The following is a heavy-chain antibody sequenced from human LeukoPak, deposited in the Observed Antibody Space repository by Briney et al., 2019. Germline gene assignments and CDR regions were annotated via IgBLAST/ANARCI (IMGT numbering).Heavy chain of an antibody. CDR2: INWNGGST. J-gene: IGHJ4*02. CDR3: ARELETRGSYSVDN. V-gene: IGHV3-20*04. Sequence: GGSLRLSCAASGFTFDDYDMNWVRQAPGKWLEWVSSINWNGGSTGYAHSVKGRFTISRDNAKNSLYLQMNSLRAEDTALYYCARELETRGSYSVDNWGQGTLVTVSS. CDR1: GFTFDDYD. D-gene: IGHD1-26*01.